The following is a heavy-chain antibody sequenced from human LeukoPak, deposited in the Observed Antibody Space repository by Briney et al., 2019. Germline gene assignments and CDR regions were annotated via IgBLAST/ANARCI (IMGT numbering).Heavy chain of an antibody. J-gene: IGHJ4*02. Sequence: ASVKVSCKASGGTFTSYGISWVRQAPGQGLEWMGWISAYNGNTNYAQKLQGRVPMTTDTSTSTAYMELRSLRSDDTAVYYCARDSAGGSSWYKGRFDYWGQGTLVTVSS. CDR3: ARDSAGGSSWYKGRFDY. V-gene: IGHV1-18*01. D-gene: IGHD6-13*01. CDR2: ISAYNGNT. CDR1: GGTFTSYG.